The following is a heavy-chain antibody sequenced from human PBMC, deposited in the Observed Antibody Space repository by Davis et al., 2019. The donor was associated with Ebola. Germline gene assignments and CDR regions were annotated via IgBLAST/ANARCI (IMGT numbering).Heavy chain of an antibody. CDR1: GFTFSTYS. V-gene: IGHV3-48*01. CDR2: ISSSSSTI. J-gene: IGHJ3*02. CDR3: AKEPSSGYAFDI. Sequence: PGGSLRLSCVASGFTFSTYSMNWVRQAPGKGLEWVSYISSSSSTIYYADSVKGRFTISRDNSKSTLYLQMDSLRAEDTALYYCAKEPSSGYAFDIWGQGTMVTVSS. D-gene: IGHD3-22*01.